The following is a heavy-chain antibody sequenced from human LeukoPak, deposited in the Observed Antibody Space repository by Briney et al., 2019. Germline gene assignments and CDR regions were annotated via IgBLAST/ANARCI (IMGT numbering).Heavy chain of an antibody. V-gene: IGHV5-51*01. CDR1: GYSFTSYW. CDR3: ARQSRDGSKTRGYYFDY. Sequence: GESLKISCKGSGYSFTSYWIGWVRQMPGKGLEWMGIIYPGDSDTRYSPSFQGQVTISADKSISTAYLQWGSLKASDTAMYYCARQSRDGSKTRGYYFDYWGQGTLVTVSS. CDR2: IYPGDSDT. J-gene: IGHJ4*02. D-gene: IGHD3-10*01.